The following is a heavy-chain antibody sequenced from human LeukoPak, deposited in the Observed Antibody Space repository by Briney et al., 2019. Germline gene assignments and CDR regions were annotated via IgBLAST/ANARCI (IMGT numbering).Heavy chain of an antibody. J-gene: IGHJ4*02. D-gene: IGHD5-24*01. CDR1: GGSISSYY. Sequence: PSETLSLTCTVSGGSISSYYWSWIRQPPGKGLEWIGYNSYTGGTNYNPSLKSRVTISVDTSKNQFSLKLSSVTAADTAVYYCARVPPLSRPYTGNNYYFDYWGQGTLVTVSS. V-gene: IGHV4-59*01. CDR3: ARVPPLSRPYTGNNYYFDY. CDR2: NSYTGGT.